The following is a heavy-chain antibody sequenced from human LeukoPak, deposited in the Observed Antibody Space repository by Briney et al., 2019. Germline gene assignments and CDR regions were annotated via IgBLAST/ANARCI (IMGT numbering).Heavy chain of an antibody. V-gene: IGHV4-30-2*01. J-gene: IGHJ3*02. CDR3: ARDVPRSGSYTAGAFDI. CDR1: GGSFSSDDYY. CDR2: IYHSGSA. Sequence: SETLSLTCTVSGGSFSSDDYYWSWIRQPPGKGLEWIGYIYHSGSAYYNPSLKSRVTISVDTSKNQFSLKLSSVTAADTAVYYCARDVPRSGSYTAGAFDIWGQGTMVTVSS. D-gene: IGHD1-26*01.